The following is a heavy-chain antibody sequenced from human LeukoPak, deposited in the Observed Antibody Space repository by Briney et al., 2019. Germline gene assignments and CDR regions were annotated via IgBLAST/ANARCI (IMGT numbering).Heavy chain of an antibody. CDR1: GGSISSYY. CDR2: IYTSGST. CDR3: ARERNYDFWSGSLGWFDP. J-gene: IGHJ5*02. V-gene: IGHV4-4*07. Sequence: SETLSLTCTVSGGSISSYYWSWIRQPAGKGLEWIGRIYTSGSTNYNPSLKSRVTMSVDTSKNQFSLKLSSVTAADTAVYYCARERNYDFWSGSLGWFDPWGQGTLVTVSS. D-gene: IGHD3-3*01.